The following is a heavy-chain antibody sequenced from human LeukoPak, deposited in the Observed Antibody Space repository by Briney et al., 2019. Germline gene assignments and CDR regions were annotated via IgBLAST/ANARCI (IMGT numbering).Heavy chain of an antibody. V-gene: IGHV4-59*01. CDR1: GGSITGYY. CDR3: ARAGVVVAATPVPFGWFDP. CDR2: IYYSGDT. D-gene: IGHD2-15*01. Sequence: PSEILSLTCTVSGGSITGYYWNWIRQPPGKGLEWIGYIYYSGDTYYNPSLESRVTISVDTSKNQFSLKMSSVTAADTAVYYCARAGVVVAATPVPFGWFDPWGQGTLVTVSS. J-gene: IGHJ5*02.